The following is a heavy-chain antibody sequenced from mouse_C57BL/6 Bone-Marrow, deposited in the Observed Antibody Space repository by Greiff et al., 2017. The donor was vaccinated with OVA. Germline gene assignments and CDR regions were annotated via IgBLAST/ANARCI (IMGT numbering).Heavy chain of an antibody. CDR3: ASGGTVVAPYYYAMDY. D-gene: IGHD1-1*01. Sequence: VKQSCKASGYTFTSYWMHWVKQRPGQGLEWIGYINPSSGYTKYNQKFKDKATLTADKSSSTAYMQLSSLTYEDSAVYYCASGGTVVAPYYYAMDYWGQGTSVTVSS. CDR1: GYTFTSYW. J-gene: IGHJ4*01. CDR2: INPSSGYT. V-gene: IGHV1-7*01.